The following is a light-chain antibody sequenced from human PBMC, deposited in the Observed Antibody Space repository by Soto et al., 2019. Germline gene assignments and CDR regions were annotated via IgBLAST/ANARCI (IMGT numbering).Light chain of an antibody. CDR1: SSDVGGYNY. Sequence: QSALTQPASVSGSPGQSITISCTGTSSDVGGYNYVSWYQQHPGKAPKLMIYDVSNRPSGVSNRLSGSKSGNTASLTISGLQAEDEADYYCSSYTSTSTLGVVFGGGPKLTVL. V-gene: IGLV2-14*01. J-gene: IGLJ2*01. CDR2: DVS. CDR3: SSYTSTSTLGVV.